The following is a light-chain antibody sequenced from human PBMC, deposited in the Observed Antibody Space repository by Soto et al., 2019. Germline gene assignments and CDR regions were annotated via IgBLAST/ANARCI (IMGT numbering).Light chain of an antibody. V-gene: IGKV1-39*01. Sequence: DTQMTQSPSSLSASVGDRVTITCRASQSINSFLNWYQQKPGKAPKLLIYTASSLQSGVPSRFSGSGSGTEFTLTISSLQPEDFATYYCQQRDSTPQTFGGGTRVENK. CDR1: QSINSF. CDR2: TAS. J-gene: IGKJ4*01. CDR3: QQRDSTPQT.